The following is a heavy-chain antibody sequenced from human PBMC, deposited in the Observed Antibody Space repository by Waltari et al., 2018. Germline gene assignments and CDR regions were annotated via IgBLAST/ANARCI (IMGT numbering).Heavy chain of an antibody. CDR2: INHSGST. CDR3: ARQPRRITIFGVVPTGYFDY. D-gene: IGHD3-3*01. V-gene: IGHV4-34*01. Sequence: QVQLQQWGVGLLKPSETLSLTCAVYGGSFSGYYWSWIRQPPGKGLEWIGEINHSGSTNYNPSLKSRVTISVDTSKNQFSLKLSSVTAADTAVYYCARQPRRITIFGVVPTGYFDYWGQGTLVTVSS. J-gene: IGHJ4*02. CDR1: GGSFSGYY.